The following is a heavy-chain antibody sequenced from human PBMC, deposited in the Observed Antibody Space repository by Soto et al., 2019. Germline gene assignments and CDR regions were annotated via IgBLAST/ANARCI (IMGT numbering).Heavy chain of an antibody. D-gene: IGHD6-13*01. Sequence: QVQLVESGGGVVQPGRSLRLSCAASGFTFSSYAMHWVRQAPGKGLEWVAVISYDGRKKYYADSVKGRFTISRDNSKNTLYLQINSLRDEDTAVYYCAREYSSRLDRGMDVWGQGTTVTVSS. CDR1: GFTFSSYA. CDR2: ISYDGRKK. CDR3: AREYSSRLDRGMDV. V-gene: IGHV3-30*04. J-gene: IGHJ6*02.